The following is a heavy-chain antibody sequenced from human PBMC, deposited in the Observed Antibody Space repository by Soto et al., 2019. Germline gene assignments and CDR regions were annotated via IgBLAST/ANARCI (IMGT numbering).Heavy chain of an antibody. J-gene: IGHJ4*02. Sequence: PGGSLRLSCAASGFTFSSYGMHWVRQAPGKGLEWVAVISYDGSNKYYADSVKGRFTMTTDTSTSTAYMELRSLRSDDTAVYYCARPGLWFGESYFEYWGQGTLVTVSS. CDR1: GFTFSSYG. D-gene: IGHD3-10*01. CDR2: ISYDGSNK. V-gene: IGHV3-30*03. CDR3: ARPGLWFGESYFEY.